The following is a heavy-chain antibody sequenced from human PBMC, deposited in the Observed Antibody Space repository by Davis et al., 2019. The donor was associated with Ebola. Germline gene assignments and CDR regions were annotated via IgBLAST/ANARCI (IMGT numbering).Heavy chain of an antibody. CDR3: ARGGGVVVVAAVYYYYYGMDV. V-gene: IGHV1-2*04. Sequence: ASVKVSCKASGYTFTGYYMHWVRQAPGQGLEWMGWINPNSGGTNYAQKFQGWVTMTRDTFISTAYMELSRLRSDDTAVYYCARGGGVVVVAAVYYYYYGMDVWGQGTTVTVSS. CDR1: GYTFTGYY. J-gene: IGHJ6*02. CDR2: INPNSGGT. D-gene: IGHD2-15*01.